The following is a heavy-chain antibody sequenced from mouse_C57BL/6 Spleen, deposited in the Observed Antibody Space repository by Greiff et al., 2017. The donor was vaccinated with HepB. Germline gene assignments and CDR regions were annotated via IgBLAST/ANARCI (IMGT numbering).Heavy chain of an antibody. CDR3: ARDAY. Sequence: VQLQESGAELVRPGASVKLSCKASGYTFTDYYINWVKQRPGQGLEWIARIYPGSGNTYYNEKFKGKATLTAEKSSSTAYMQLSSLTSEDSAVYFCARDAYWGQGTLVTVSA. CDR1: GYTFTDYY. CDR2: IYPGSGNT. J-gene: IGHJ3*01. V-gene: IGHV1-76*01.